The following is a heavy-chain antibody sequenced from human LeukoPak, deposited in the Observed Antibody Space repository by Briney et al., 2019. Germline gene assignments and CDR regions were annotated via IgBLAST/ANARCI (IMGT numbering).Heavy chain of an antibody. D-gene: IGHD4-23*01. CDR2: ISSYNGDT. CDR3: ARGDYGGGFDY. Sequence: ASVKVSFKASGYTFTSYGITWVRQAPGQGLEWMGWISSYNGDTKYAQKVQGRVTVTTDTSTSTDYMELRSLSLDDTAVYYCARGDYGGGFDYWGQGTLVTVSS. CDR1: GYTFTSYG. J-gene: IGHJ4*02. V-gene: IGHV1-18*01.